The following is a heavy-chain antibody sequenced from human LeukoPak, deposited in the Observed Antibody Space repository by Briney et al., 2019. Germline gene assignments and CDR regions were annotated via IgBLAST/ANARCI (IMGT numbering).Heavy chain of an antibody. CDR2: INPSGGST. Sequence: GASVKVSCKASGYTFTSYYMHWVRQAPGQGLERMGIINPSGGSTSYAQKFQGRVTMTRDTSTSTVYMELSSLRSEDTAVYYCARDHSGYEVDYWGQGTLVTVSS. CDR1: GYTFTSYY. J-gene: IGHJ4*02. V-gene: IGHV1-46*01. D-gene: IGHD5-12*01. CDR3: ARDHSGYEVDY.